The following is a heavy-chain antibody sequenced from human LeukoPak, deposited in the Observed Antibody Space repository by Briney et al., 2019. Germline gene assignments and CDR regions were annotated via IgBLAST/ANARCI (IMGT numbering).Heavy chain of an antibody. CDR2: ILFDGSKN. V-gene: IGHV3-30*09. J-gene: IGHJ4*02. Sequence: GRSLRLSCAASGFTFSSYSMHWVRQAPSKGLEWVALILFDGSKNYYADSVKGRFAISRDNSENTLYLQMNSLRGDDTAVYYCARDRYYGSGSRLTYFDYWGQGTLVTVSS. CDR1: GFTFSSYS. D-gene: IGHD3-10*01. CDR3: ARDRYYGSGSRLTYFDY.